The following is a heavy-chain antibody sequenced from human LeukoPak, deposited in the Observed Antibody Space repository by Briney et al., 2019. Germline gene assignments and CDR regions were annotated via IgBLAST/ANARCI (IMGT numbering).Heavy chain of an antibody. CDR3: ARARRRVGATTYYYMDV. D-gene: IGHD1-26*01. J-gene: IGHJ6*03. Sequence: ASVTVSFKASGYTFTIYDIDWVRQAPGQGREGMGWMNPNSGNTGYAQKFQGRVTMTRNTSISTAYMELSSLRSEDTAVYYCARARRRVGATTYYYMDVWGKGTTVTVSS. CDR2: MNPNSGNT. V-gene: IGHV1-8*01. CDR1: GYTFTIYD.